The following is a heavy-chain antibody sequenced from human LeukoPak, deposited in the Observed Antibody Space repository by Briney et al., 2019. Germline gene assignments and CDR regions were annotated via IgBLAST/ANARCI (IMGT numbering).Heavy chain of an antibody. CDR1: GFTFSSYA. J-gene: IGHJ4*02. CDR2: ISGGGTYT. CDR3: ARVDDNWNYFDY. D-gene: IGHD1-20*01. Sequence: GGSLRLSCAASGFTFSSYAMNWVRQAPGKGLEWVSAISGGGTYTYYADSVKGRFTISRDNSKNTLYLQMNSLRAEDTAVYYCARVDDNWNYFDYWGQGTLVTVSS. V-gene: IGHV3-23*01.